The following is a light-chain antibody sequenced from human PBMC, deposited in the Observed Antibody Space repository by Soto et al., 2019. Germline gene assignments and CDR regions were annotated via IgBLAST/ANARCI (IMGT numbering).Light chain of an antibody. V-gene: IGLV2-14*03. CDR1: SSDVGGSNF. J-gene: IGLJ1*01. CDR2: DVA. CDR3: VSFTSSTTDV. Sequence: QSALTQPASVYASPGQSITISCTGTSSDVGGSNFVSWYQQHPGKPPKLIIYDVATRPSGVSNRFSGSKSGSTASLIISRLQTEDEADYYCVSFTSSTTDVFGSGTKVTVL.